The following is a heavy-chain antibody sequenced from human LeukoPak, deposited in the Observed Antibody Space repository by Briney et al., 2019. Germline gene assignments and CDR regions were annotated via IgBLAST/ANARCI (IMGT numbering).Heavy chain of an antibody. J-gene: IGHJ4*02. CDR3: ARGNRGYSGYDFTY. CDR2: MNPNSGNT. V-gene: IGHV1-8*01. CDR1: GYTFTSYD. D-gene: IGHD5-12*01. Sequence: GASVKVSCKASGYTFTSYDINWVRQATGQGLEWMGWMNPNSGNTGYAQKFQDRVTMTRNTSISTAYMELSSLRSEDTAVYYCARGNRGYSGYDFTYWGQGTLVTVSS.